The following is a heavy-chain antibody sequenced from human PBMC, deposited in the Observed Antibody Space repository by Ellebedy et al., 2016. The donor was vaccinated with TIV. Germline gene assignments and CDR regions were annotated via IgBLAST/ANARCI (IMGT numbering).Heavy chain of an antibody. V-gene: IGHV3-23*01. D-gene: IGHD2-21*02. Sequence: GGSLRLSXAASGFRFSSYALSWVRQAPGKGLEWVSSINDNGIGTYYADSVKGRFTITRDNSKNTLYLQMHSLRAEDTAVYYCVRARPYCGGDCFSFGNWGQGSLVTVSS. CDR2: INDNGIGT. CDR1: GFRFSSYA. CDR3: VRARPYCGGDCFSFGN. J-gene: IGHJ4*02.